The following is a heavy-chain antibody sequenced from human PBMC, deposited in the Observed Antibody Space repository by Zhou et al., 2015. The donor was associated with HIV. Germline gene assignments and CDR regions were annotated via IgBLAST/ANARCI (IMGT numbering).Heavy chain of an antibody. CDR3: ARDRIGSGWFDYYYYGMDV. J-gene: IGHJ6*02. D-gene: IGHD6-19*01. Sequence: QVQLVQSGAEVKKPGSSVKVSCKASGGTFSSYAISWVRQAPGQGLEWMGGIIPIFGTANYAQKFQGRVTITSDTSASTAYMELSSLRSEDTAVYYCARDRIGSGWFDYYYYGMDVWAKGPRSPSP. V-gene: IGHV1-69*05. CDR1: GGTFSSYA. CDR2: IIPIFGTA.